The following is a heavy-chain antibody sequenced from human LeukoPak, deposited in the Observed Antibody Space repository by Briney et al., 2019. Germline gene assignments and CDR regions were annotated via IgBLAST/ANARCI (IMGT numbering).Heavy chain of an antibody. CDR3: ARDLGSIVGASWYFDY. CDR2: IYYSGST. J-gene: IGHJ4*02. V-gene: IGHV4-59*01. Sequence: ETLSLTCTVSGGSISSYYWSWIRQPPGKGLEWIGYIYYSGSTNYNPSLKSRVTISVDTSKNQFSLKLSSVTAADTAVYYCARDLGSIVGASWYFDYWGQGTLVTVSS. CDR1: GGSISSYY. D-gene: IGHD1-26*01.